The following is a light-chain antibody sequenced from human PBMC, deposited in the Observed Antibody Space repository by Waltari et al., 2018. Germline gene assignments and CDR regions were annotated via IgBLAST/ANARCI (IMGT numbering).Light chain of an antibody. CDR2: KIN. CDR3: VLYMGSGIWV. V-gene: IGLV8-61*01. Sequence: QTVVTQEQSLSVSPGGTVTLTCALSSGSVSSTSYASWYQQTPGQAPRTLVYKINNRSSGVPDRFSGSMLGNKAALTITGAQAEDESDYYCVLYMGSGIWVFGGGTKLTVL. J-gene: IGLJ3*02. CDR1: SGSVSSTSY.